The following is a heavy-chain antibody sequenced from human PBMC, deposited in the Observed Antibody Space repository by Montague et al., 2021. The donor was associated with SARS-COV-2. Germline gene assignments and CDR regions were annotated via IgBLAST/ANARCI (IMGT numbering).Heavy chain of an antibody. D-gene: IGHD3/OR15-3a*01. J-gene: IGHJ4*02. Sequence: SETLSLTCTVSGGSIESGNWWSWVRQTPGKGLEWIGEILHTESTNFNPSLKTRVAMSVDKSRNQFSLKLTSLTAADTAVYYCATGINYYDFLALQSWGQGALAIVSS. CDR3: ATGINYYDFLALQS. CDR2: ILHTEST. CDR1: GGSIESGNW. V-gene: IGHV4-4*02.